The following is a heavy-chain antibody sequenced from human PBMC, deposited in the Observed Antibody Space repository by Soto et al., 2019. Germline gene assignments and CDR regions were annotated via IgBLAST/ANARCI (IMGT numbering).Heavy chain of an antibody. D-gene: IGHD6-6*01. CDR2: ISSNGIGT. J-gene: IGHJ6*03. CDR1: GFTFSSDA. Sequence: EVQLVESGGGLAQPGGSLRLSCAASGFTFSSDAMDWVRQAPGKGLEYVSGISSNGIGTYYASSVKGRFTISRDNSRDTVYLQMDSLRPEDMAVYYCARRARADYYYMDVWSKGTTVTVS. V-gene: IGHV3-64*01. CDR3: ARRARADYYYMDV.